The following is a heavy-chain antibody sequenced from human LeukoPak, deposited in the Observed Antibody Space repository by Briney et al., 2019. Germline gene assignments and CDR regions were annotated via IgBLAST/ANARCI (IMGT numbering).Heavy chain of an antibody. CDR2: IKQDGSEE. J-gene: IGHJ4*02. V-gene: IGHV3-7*01. CDR3: ARDSRGAFDY. D-gene: IGHD3-10*01. CDR1: GFTFSSYG. Sequence: GGSLRLSCAASGFTFSSYGMHWVRQAPGKGLEWVANIKQDGSEEYYVDSVKGRFTISRDNAKNSLYLQMNSLRAEDTAVYYCARDSRGAFDYWGQGTLVTVSS.